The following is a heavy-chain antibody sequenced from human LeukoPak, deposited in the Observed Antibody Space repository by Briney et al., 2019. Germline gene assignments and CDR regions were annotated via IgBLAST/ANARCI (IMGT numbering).Heavy chain of an antibody. D-gene: IGHD4-4*01. CDR3: ARPLSARYSNYGGSNWFGP. J-gene: IGHJ5*02. CDR1: GGSISSSSYY. CDR2: IYYSGST. Sequence: SETLSLTCTVSGGSISSSSYYWGWIRQPPGKGLEWIGSIYYSGSTYYNPSLKSRVTISVDTSKNQFSLRLSSVTAADTAVYYCARPLSARYSNYGGSNWFGPWGQGTLVTVSS. V-gene: IGHV4-39*01.